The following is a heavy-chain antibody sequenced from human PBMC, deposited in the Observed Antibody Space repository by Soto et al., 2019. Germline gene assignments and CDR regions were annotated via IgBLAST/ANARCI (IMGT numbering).Heavy chain of an antibody. CDR2: IKSQTDGGTT. CDR1: GFTFTYAW. D-gene: IGHD2-21*01. Sequence: EVQLVESGGGLVKPGGSLRLSCAASGFTFTYAWMNWVRQAPGKGLEWVGRIKSQTDGGTTDYAAPVKGRFTISRDDSNNTLCVQMDSLKAEDTAVYYCTTGPRHSWSLVSWGQGTLVTVSS. CDR3: TTGPRHSWSLVS. J-gene: IGHJ5*02. V-gene: IGHV3-15*07.